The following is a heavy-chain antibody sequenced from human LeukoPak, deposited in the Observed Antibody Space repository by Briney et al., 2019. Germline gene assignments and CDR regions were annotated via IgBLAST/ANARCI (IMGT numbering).Heavy chain of an antibody. CDR1: GGSISSSSYY. CDR2: IYYSGST. Sequence: SETLSLTCTVSGGSISSSSYYWGWSRQPPGKGLEWIGSIYYSGSTYYNPSLKSRVTISVDTSKNQFSLKLSSVTAADTAVYYCARERDPQAGNWFDPWGQGTLVTVSS. V-gene: IGHV4-39*02. J-gene: IGHJ5*02. CDR3: ARERDPQAGNWFDP.